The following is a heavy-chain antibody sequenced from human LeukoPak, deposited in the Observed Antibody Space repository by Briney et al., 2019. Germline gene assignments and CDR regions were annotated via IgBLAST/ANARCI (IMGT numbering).Heavy chain of an antibody. Sequence: SVKVSCKASGGTFSSYAISWVRQAPGQGLEWMGGIIPIFGTANYAQKFQGRVTITADESTSTAYMELSSLRSEDTAVYYCARSDSSGYEGNPAWFDYWGQGTLVTVSS. J-gene: IGHJ4*02. D-gene: IGHD3-22*01. CDR3: ARSDSSGYEGNPAWFDY. CDR1: GGTFSSYA. CDR2: IIPIFGTA. V-gene: IGHV1-69*13.